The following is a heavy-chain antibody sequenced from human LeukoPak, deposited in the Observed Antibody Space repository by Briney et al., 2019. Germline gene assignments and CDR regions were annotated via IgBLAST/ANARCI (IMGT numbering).Heavy chain of an antibody. CDR3: GRVIADAIDY. D-gene: IGHD6-13*01. J-gene: IGHJ4*02. V-gene: IGHV3-7*01. CDR2: INLDGSER. Sequence: TGGSLRLSCAASGFTFSGHSMTWVRQAPGKGLEWVANINLDGSERFYVDFVKGRFTISRGNADNSMYLQMNSLRAEDTAVYYCGRVIADAIDYWGQGTLVTVSS. CDR1: GFTFSGHS.